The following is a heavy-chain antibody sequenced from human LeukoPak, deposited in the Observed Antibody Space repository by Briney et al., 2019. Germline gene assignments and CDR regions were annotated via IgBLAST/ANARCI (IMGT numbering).Heavy chain of an antibody. J-gene: IGHJ4*02. CDR3: ARDGPAGDTATY. CDR1: GFTFSSDS. CDR2: ISSSSSYI. V-gene: IGHV3-21*01. Sequence: GGSLRLSCAASGFTFSSDSMNCVRQAPGKGLEWVSSISSSSSYIYYADSVKGRFTISRDNAKNSLYLQMNSLRAEDTAVYYCARDGPAGDTATYWGQGTLVTVSS. D-gene: IGHD5-18*01.